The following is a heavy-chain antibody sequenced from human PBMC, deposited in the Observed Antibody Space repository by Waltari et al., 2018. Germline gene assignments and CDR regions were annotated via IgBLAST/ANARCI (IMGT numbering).Heavy chain of an antibody. J-gene: IGHJ4*02. V-gene: IGHV4-4*02. CDR1: GGSISSSNW. CDR3: ARDITPSNYYDSSGYPDY. CDR2: IYHSGST. Sequence: QVQLQESGPGLVKPSGTLSLTCAVSGGSISSSNWWSWVRQPPGKGLEWIGEIYHSGSTNYNPSLKSRVTISVDKSKNQFSLKLSSVTAADTAVYYCARDITPSNYYDSSGYPDYWGQGTLVTVSS. D-gene: IGHD3-22*01.